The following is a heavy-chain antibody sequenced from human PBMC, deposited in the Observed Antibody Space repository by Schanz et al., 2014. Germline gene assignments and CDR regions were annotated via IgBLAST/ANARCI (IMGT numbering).Heavy chain of an antibody. CDR1: GFVFGDYY. CDR3: AASSGWHPSTDY. J-gene: IGHJ4*02. D-gene: IGHD6-19*01. Sequence: VQLLESGGGLVQPGGSLRLSCAASGFVFGDYYMTWIRQAPGKGLEWLSYISDSGTYTNYADSVKGRFTISRDNAKSSLYLQRNSLRVEDTAVYYCAASSGWHPSTDYWGQGTLVNVSS. V-gene: IGHV3-11*03. CDR2: ISDSGTYT.